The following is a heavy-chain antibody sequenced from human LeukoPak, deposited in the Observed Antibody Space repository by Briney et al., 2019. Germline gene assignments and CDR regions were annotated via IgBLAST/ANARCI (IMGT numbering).Heavy chain of an antibody. J-gene: IGHJ6*02. CDR2: IIPIFGTA. CDR3: ARDIGSPSGFWSGYYKSYYYGMDV. Sequence: SVKVSCKAPGGTFISYAISWVRQAPGQGLEWMGGIIPIFGTANYAQKFQGRVTITADESTSTAYMELSSLRSEDTAVYYCARDIGSPSGFWSGYYKSYYYGMDVWGQGTTVTVSS. V-gene: IGHV1-69*13. CDR1: GGTFISYA. D-gene: IGHD3-3*01.